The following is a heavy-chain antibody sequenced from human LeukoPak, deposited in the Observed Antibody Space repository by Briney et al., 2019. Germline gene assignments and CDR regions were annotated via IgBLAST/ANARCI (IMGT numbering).Heavy chain of an antibody. Sequence: SSETLSLTCTVSGYSISSGYYWGWIRQPPGKGLEWIGSIYHSGSTYYNPSLKSRVTISVDTSKNQFSLKLSSVTAADTAVYYCARDESPTNWFDPWGQGTLVTVSS. V-gene: IGHV4-38-2*02. CDR2: IYHSGST. CDR1: GYSISSGYY. CDR3: ARDESPTNWFDP. J-gene: IGHJ5*02.